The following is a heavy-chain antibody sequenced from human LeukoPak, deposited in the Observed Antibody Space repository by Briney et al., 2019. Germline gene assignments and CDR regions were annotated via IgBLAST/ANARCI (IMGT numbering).Heavy chain of an antibody. CDR2: ISSTTSYI. V-gene: IGHV3-21*01. CDR3: ARPLSSGSPQGLPTSPHLDY. J-gene: IGHJ4*02. CDR1: GFTFSSYS. D-gene: IGHD3-10*01. Sequence: GGSLRLSRAASGFTFSSYSMNWVRQAPGKGLEWVSSISSTTSYIFYADSVKGRFTISRDNAKNSLYLQMTSLRAEDTAVYYCARPLSSGSPQGLPTSPHLDYWGQGTLVTVSS.